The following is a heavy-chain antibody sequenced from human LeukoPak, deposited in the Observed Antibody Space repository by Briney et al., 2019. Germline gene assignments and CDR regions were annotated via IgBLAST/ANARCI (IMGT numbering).Heavy chain of an antibody. J-gene: IGHJ4*02. D-gene: IGHD4-23*01. Sequence: PGGSLRLSCATSGFNFSDSRMTWVRQAPGKGLQWVANINRGGTEKHFLDSVKGRFTISRENAKNSLYLQMNSLRAEDTAFYYCATSRGGTFDFWGQGALVTVSS. CDR1: GFNFSDSR. V-gene: IGHV3-7*02. CDR2: INRGGTEK. CDR3: ATSRGGTFDF.